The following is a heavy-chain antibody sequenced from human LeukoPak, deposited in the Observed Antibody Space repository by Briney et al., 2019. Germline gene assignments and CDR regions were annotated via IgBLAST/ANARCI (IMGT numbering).Heavy chain of an antibody. Sequence: ASVKVSCKASVGTFSSYAISWVRQAPGQGLEWMGGIIPIFGTANYAQKFQGRVTITADESTSTAYMELSSLRSEDTAVYYCARRSTGIAAAGPTSFDYWGEGTLVTVSS. D-gene: IGHD6-13*01. CDR3: ARRSTGIAAAGPTSFDY. J-gene: IGHJ4*02. CDR2: IIPIFGTA. V-gene: IGHV1-69*13. CDR1: VGTFSSYA.